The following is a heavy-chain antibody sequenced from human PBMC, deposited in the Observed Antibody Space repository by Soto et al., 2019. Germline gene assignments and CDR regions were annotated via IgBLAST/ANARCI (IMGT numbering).Heavy chain of an antibody. CDR3: ARAKRVVGATGNYYGMDV. Sequence: GGSLRLSXAASGFTFSDYYMSWIRQAPGKGLEWVSYISSSGSTIYYADSVKGRFTISRDNAKNSLYLQMNSLRAEDTAVYYCARAKRVVGATGNYYGMDVWGQGTTVTVSS. CDR2: ISSSGSTI. J-gene: IGHJ6*02. V-gene: IGHV3-11*01. CDR1: GFTFSDYY. D-gene: IGHD1-26*01.